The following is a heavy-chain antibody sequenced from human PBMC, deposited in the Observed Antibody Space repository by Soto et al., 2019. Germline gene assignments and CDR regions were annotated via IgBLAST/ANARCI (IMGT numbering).Heavy chain of an antibody. J-gene: IGHJ4*02. D-gene: IGHD6-19*01. V-gene: IGHV3-33*01. Sequence: HPGGSLRLSCAASGFTFSSYGMHWVRRAPGKGLEWVAVIWYDGSNKYYADSVKGRFTISRDNSKNTLYLQMNSLRAEDTAVYYCARDQQWLVRFYFDFWGQGTLVTVSS. CDR1: GFTFSSYG. CDR2: IWYDGSNK. CDR3: ARDQQWLVRFYFDF.